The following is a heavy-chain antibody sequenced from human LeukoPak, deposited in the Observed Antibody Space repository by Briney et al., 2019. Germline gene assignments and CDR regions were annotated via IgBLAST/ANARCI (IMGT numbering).Heavy chain of an antibody. Sequence: PGGSLRLSCAASGFTFSSYGMHWVRQAPGKGLEWVAVIWYDGSNKYYADSVKGRFTISRDNSKNTLYLQMNSLRAEDTAVYYCASARSDSSGYYFGYWGQGTLVTVSS. J-gene: IGHJ4*02. V-gene: IGHV3-33*01. CDR2: IWYDGSNK. CDR1: GFTFSSYG. CDR3: ASARSDSSGYYFGY. D-gene: IGHD3-22*01.